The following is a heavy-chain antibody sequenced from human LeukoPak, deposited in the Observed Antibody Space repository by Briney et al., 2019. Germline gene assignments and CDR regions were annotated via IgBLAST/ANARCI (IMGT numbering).Heavy chain of an antibody. CDR2: ISSSSSYI. D-gene: IGHD3-16*01. CDR1: GFTFSSYW. CDR3: ARETYVYCFDY. Sequence: GGSLRLSCAASGFTFSSYWMNWARQAPGKGLEWVSSISSSSSYIYYADSVKGRFTISRDNAKNSLYLQMNSLRAEDTAVYYCARETYVYCFDYWGQGTLVTVSS. V-gene: IGHV3-21*01. J-gene: IGHJ4*02.